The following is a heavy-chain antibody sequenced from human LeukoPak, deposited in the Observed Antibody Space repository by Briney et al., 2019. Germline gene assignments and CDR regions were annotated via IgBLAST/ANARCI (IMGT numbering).Heavy chain of an antibody. CDR2: MNPNNGGA. CDR3: ATARVAVAPNDY. D-gene: IGHD6-19*01. Sequence: GASVKVSCKASGYTFTAYYLHWVRQAPGQGLEWMGWMNPNNGGARYVQKFQGRVIMTRDTSISTAYMDLSNLRPDDTAVYYCATARVAVAPNDYWGQGTLVTVSS. J-gene: IGHJ4*02. CDR1: GYTFTAYY. V-gene: IGHV1-2*02.